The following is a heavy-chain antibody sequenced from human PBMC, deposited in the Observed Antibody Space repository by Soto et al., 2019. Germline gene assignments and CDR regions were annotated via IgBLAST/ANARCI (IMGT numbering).Heavy chain of an antibody. CDR3: ARERKWEPLPY. Sequence: SETLSLTCTVSGGSISSYYWSWIRQPPGKGLEWIGYIYYSGSTNYNPSLKSRLTIKTDTSTSTAYMELRSLKSDDTAVYYCARERKWEPLPYWGQGTLVTVSS. CDR2: IYYSGST. J-gene: IGHJ4*02. V-gene: IGHV4-59*01. CDR1: GGSISSYY. D-gene: IGHD1-26*01.